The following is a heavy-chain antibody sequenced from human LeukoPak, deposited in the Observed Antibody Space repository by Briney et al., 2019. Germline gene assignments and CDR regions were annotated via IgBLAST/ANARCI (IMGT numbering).Heavy chain of an antibody. Sequence: GGSLSLSCAASGFTFSSYSMNWVRQAPGKGLEWVSSISSSSSYIYYADSVKGRFTISRDNAKNSLYLQMNSLRAEDTAVYYCARIIRPVGQQLVRLADYWGQGTLVTVSS. D-gene: IGHD6-13*01. CDR3: ARIIRPVGQQLVRLADY. CDR2: ISSSSSYI. J-gene: IGHJ4*02. CDR1: GFTFSSYS. V-gene: IGHV3-21*01.